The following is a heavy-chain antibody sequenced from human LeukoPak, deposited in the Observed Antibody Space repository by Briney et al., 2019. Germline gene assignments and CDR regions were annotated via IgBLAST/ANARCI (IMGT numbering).Heavy chain of an antibody. D-gene: IGHD3-9*01. Sequence: GGSLRLSCAASGFTFSSYSMNWVRQAPGKGLEWVSSISSSSSYIYYADSVKGRFTISRDNAKNSLYLQMNSLRAEDTAVYYCARDGPYYDILTGPTRPWSWGQGTLVTVSS. V-gene: IGHV3-21*01. CDR3: ARDGPYYDILTGPTRPWS. CDR2: ISSSSSYI. CDR1: GFTFSSYS. J-gene: IGHJ4*02.